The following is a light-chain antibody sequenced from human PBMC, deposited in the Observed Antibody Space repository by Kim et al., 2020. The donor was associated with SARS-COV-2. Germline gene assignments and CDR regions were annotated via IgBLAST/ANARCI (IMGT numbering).Light chain of an antibody. J-gene: IGKJ2*03. Sequence: ASVGDRVTITCRASQSISSWLTWYQQKPGKAPKLLIYKASSLESGVPSRFSGSGSGTEFTLTISSLQPDDFATYYCQQYNSYPYSFGQGTKLEI. V-gene: IGKV1-5*03. CDR3: QQYNSYPYS. CDR1: QSISSW. CDR2: KAS.